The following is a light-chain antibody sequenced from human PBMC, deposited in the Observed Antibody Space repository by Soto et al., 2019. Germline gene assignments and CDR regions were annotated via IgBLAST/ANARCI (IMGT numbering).Light chain of an antibody. Sequence: DIQMTQSPSSLSASVGDRVTITCRASQSISSYLNWYQQKPGKAPKLLIYAASSLQSGVPSRFSGSGSGTDFTLTISSLQPEDCATYYCQPSYTTPRTFGQWTKLEIK. CDR3: QPSYTTPRT. CDR1: QSISSY. J-gene: IGKJ2*01. V-gene: IGKV1-39*01. CDR2: AAS.